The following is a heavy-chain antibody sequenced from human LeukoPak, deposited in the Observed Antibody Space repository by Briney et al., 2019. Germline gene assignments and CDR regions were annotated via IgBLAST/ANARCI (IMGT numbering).Heavy chain of an antibody. CDR1: EFTFSKYG. D-gene: IGHD3-22*01. J-gene: IGHJ5*02. V-gene: IGHV3-30*18. CDR2: ISFDINDR. CDR3: AKHHYYDSRESWFDP. Sequence: GGSLRLSCAASEFTFSKYGMHWVRQAPGKGLEWVASISFDINDRKYAESVRGRFTISRDNSKNTLYLQMNSLRAEDTAVYYCAKHHYYDSRESWFDPWGQGTLVTVSS.